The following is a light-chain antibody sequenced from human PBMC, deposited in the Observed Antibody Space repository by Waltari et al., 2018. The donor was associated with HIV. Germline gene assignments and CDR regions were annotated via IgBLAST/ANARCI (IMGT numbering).Light chain of an antibody. Sequence: QSALTQPASVSGSPGQSITISCPGTSSDVGIYNLVSRYQQYPGKAPKLMIYEGSKRPSGVSNRFSGSKSGNTASLTISGLQTEDEADYYCCSYAGSFVVFGGGTKLTVL. V-gene: IGLV2-23*01. J-gene: IGLJ2*01. CDR3: CSYAGSFVV. CDR1: SSDVGIYNL. CDR2: EGS.